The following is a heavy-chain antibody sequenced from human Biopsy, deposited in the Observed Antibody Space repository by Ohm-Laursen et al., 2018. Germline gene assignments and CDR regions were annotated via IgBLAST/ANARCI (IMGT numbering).Heavy chain of an antibody. D-gene: IGHD6-19*01. V-gene: IGHV3-33*01. J-gene: IGHJ2*01. CDR2: IWYDGSNG. CDR1: GFIFNYG. CDR3: ARRAMAGTYNWYFDL. Sequence: SLRLSCAASGFIFNYGMHWVRQAPGKGLEWVAVIWYDGSNGNYADSVKGRFTISRDNSKNTLYLRMNSLRAEDTAVYYCARRAMAGTYNWYFDLWGRGTLVTVSS.